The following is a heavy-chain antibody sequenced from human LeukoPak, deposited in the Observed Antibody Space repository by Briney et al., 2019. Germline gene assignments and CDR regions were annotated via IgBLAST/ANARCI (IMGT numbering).Heavy chain of an antibody. CDR3: ARPGGGYGGYTNWYFDL. CDR2: IYYSGST. J-gene: IGHJ2*01. V-gene: IGHV4-39*01. Sequence: SETLSLTCTVSGGSISSSSYYWGWIRQPPGKGLEWIGSIYYSGSTYYNPSLKSRVTISVDTSKNQFSLKLSSVTAADTAVYYCARPGGGYGGYTNWYFDLWGRGTLVTVSS. CDR1: GGSISSSSYY. D-gene: IGHD4-17*01.